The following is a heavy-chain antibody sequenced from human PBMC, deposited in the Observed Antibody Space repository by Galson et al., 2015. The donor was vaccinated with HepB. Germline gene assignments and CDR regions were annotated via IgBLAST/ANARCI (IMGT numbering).Heavy chain of an antibody. CDR3: ARSTLESPYPYPIDY. CDR2: TNPDSGNT. CDR1: GYTFISHD. V-gene: IGHV1-8*01. Sequence: SVKVSCKASGYTFISHDINWVRQAPGQGLEWMGWTNPDSGNTGYAQKFQGRVTMTRSTSIGTAYMELRSLRSDDTAVYYCARSTLESPYPYPIDYWGQGTLVTVSS. J-gene: IGHJ4*02.